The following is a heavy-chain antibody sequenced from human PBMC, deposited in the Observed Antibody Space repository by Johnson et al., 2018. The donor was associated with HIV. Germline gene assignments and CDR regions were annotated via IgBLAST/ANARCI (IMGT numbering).Heavy chain of an antibody. CDR3: AREEVVVAATQDDAFDI. CDR1: GFTFSSYA. V-gene: IGHV3-30*04. D-gene: IGHD2-15*01. J-gene: IGHJ3*02. Sequence: VQLVESGGGVVQHGRSLRLSCAASGFTFSSYALYWVRQVPGKGLEWVATISYDGGTKYYADSVKGRFTISRDNSKNTLFLQMNSLRAEETAGYYCAREEVVVAATQDDAFDIWGQGTMVTVSS. CDR2: ISYDGGTK.